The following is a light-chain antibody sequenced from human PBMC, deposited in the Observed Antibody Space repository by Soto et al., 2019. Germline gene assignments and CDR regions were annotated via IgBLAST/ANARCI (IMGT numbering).Light chain of an antibody. CDR2: EVS. V-gene: IGLV2-14*01. CDR3: SSYTSSSTWV. CDR1: SSDVGGYNY. Sequence: QSVLTQPASVSGSPGQSITISCTGTSSDVGGYNYVYWYQQHPGKAPKLMIYEVSNRPSGVSNRFSGSKSGNTASLTISGLQAEDEADYYCSSYTSSSTWVFGGGPKLTVL. J-gene: IGLJ3*02.